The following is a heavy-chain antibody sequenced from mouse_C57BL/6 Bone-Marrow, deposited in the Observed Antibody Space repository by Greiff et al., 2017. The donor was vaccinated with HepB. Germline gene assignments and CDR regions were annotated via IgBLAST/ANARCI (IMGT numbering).Heavy chain of an antibody. V-gene: IGHV3-6*01. CDR1: GYSITSGYY. CDR2: ISYDGSN. CDR3: AILLRLFAY. D-gene: IGHD1-1*01. J-gene: IGHJ3*01. Sequence: EVQLQQSGPGLVKPSQSLSLTCSVTGYSITSGYYWNWIRQFPGNKLEWMGYISYDGSNNYNPSLKNRISITRDTSKNQFFLKLNSVTTEDTATYYCAILLRLFAYWGQGTLVTVSA.